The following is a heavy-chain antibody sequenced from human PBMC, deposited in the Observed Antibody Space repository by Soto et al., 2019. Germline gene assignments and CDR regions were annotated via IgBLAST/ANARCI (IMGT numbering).Heavy chain of an antibody. V-gene: IGHV1-69*13. Sequence: SVKVSCKASGGTFSSYAISWVRQAPGQGLEWMGGIIPIFGTANYAQKFQGRVTITADESTSTAYMELSSLRSEDTAVYYCARPANPPIDCGGDCYSPHAAYYYYGMDVWGQGTTVTVSS. CDR1: GGTFSSYA. D-gene: IGHD2-21*02. CDR2: IIPIFGTA. CDR3: ARPANPPIDCGGDCYSPHAAYYYYGMDV. J-gene: IGHJ6*02.